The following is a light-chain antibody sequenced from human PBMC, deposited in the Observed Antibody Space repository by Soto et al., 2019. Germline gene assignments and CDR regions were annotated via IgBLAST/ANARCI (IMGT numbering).Light chain of an antibody. CDR2: AAS. CDR3: QQSYLAPRT. CDR1: QLISTH. Sequence: DIQMTQSPSSLSASVGDRVTISCRASQLISTHLNWYQQKPGKAPKLLIYAASSLQSDVPSRFSGGGSGTDFTLTISSLQPEDFATYYCQQSYLAPRTLGQGTKLEIK. V-gene: IGKV1-39*01. J-gene: IGKJ2*01.